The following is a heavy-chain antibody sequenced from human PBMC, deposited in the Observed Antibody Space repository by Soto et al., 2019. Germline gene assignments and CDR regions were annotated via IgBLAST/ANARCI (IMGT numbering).Heavy chain of an antibody. D-gene: IGHD3-16*01. Sequence: QVQLQESGPGLVKPSETLSLTCTVSGDSIRSYYWSWIRQPPGKGLEWIGYIYYSGSTNYNPALKGRVTLSVATSKNQCSLTLSSVTAADTAVYLCAGMSMITGGGIRKDAFDVWGHGTMVTVSS. J-gene: IGHJ3*01. CDR2: IYYSGST. V-gene: IGHV4-59*08. CDR1: GDSIRSYY. CDR3: AGMSMITGGGIRKDAFDV.